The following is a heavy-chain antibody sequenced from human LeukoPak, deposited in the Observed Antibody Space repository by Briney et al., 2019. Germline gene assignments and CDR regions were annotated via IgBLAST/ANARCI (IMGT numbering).Heavy chain of an antibody. Sequence: PGGSLRLSCAASGFTFSSYWMSWVRQAPGKGLEWVASIKQDGSEKYYVDSVKGRFTISRDNAKNSLYLQINSLRAEDTAVYYCAKGSGYYDSSGYPGYFDYWGQGTLVTVSS. J-gene: IGHJ4*02. V-gene: IGHV3-7*01. D-gene: IGHD3-22*01. CDR2: IKQDGSEK. CDR3: AKGSGYYDSSGYPGYFDY. CDR1: GFTFSSYW.